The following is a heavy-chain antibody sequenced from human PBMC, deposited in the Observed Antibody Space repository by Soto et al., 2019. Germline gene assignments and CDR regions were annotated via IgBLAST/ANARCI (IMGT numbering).Heavy chain of an antibody. CDR2: ISAYNGNT. J-gene: IGHJ6*02. CDR3: ARWAYCSGGSCFISYYGMDV. V-gene: IGHV1-18*04. D-gene: IGHD2-15*01. Sequence: ASVKVSCKASGYTFTSYGISWVRQAPGQGLEWMGWISAYNGNTNYAQKLQGRVTMTTDTPTSTAYMELRSLRSDDTAVYYCARWAYCSGGSCFISYYGMDVWGQGTTVTVSS. CDR1: GYTFTSYG.